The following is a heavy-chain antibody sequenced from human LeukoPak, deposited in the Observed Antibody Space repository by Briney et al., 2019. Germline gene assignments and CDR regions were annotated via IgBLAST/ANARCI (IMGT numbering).Heavy chain of an antibody. V-gene: IGHV3-30*03. CDR3: ARGAYYYDSSGYYFDY. D-gene: IGHD3-22*01. CDR1: GGSFSGYY. CDR2: ISYDGSNK. Sequence: LSLTCAVYGGSFSGYYWSWIRQPPGKGLEWVAVISYDGSNKYYADSVKGRFTISRDNSKNTLYLQMNSLRAEDTAVYYCARGAYYYDSSGYYFDYWGQGTLVTVSS. J-gene: IGHJ4*02.